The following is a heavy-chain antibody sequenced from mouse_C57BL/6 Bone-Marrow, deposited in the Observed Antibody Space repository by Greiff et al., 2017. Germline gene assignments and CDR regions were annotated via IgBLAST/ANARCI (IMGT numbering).Heavy chain of an antibody. CDR3: AREWDYSNYVSWFAY. J-gene: IGHJ3*01. Sequence: QVQLQQPGAELVMPGASVKLSCKASGYTFTSYWMHWVKQRPGQGLEWIGEIDPSDSYTNYNQKFKGKSTLTVDKSSSTAYMQLSSLTSEDSAVYYCAREWDYSNYVSWFAYWGQGTLVTVSA. CDR2: IDPSDSYT. D-gene: IGHD2-5*01. V-gene: IGHV1-69*01. CDR1: GYTFTSYW.